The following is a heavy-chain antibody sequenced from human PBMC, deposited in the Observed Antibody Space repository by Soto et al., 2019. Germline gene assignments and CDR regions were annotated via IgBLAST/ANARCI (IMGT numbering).Heavy chain of an antibody. J-gene: IGHJ3*02. D-gene: IGHD5-12*01. V-gene: IGHV3-30*18. CDR3: AKDGGYSGYGDAFDI. Sequence: QVQLVESGGGVVQPGRSLRLSCAASGFTFSSYGMHWVRQAPGKGLEWVAVISYDGSNKYYADSVKSRFTISRDNSKNTLYLQMNSLRAEDTAVYYCAKDGGYSGYGDAFDIWGQGTMVTVSS. CDR1: GFTFSSYG. CDR2: ISYDGSNK.